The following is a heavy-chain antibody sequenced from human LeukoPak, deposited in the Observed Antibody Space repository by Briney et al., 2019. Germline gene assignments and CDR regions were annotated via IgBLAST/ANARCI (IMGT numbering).Heavy chain of an antibody. J-gene: IGHJ5*02. D-gene: IGHD3-22*01. CDR1: GFTFSSYE. Sequence: GGSLRLSCAASGFTFSSYEMNWVRQAPGKGLEWVSYISSSGSTIYYADSVKGRFTISRDNAKNSLYLQMNSLRAEDTAVYYCARGGYYDSSGYSPWGQGTLVTVSS. CDR2: ISSSGSTI. CDR3: ARGGYYDSSGYSP. V-gene: IGHV3-48*03.